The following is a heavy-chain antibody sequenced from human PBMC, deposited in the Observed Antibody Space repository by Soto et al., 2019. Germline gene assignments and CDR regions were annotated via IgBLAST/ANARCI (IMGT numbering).Heavy chain of an antibody. J-gene: IGHJ6*02. D-gene: IGHD6-13*01. CDR3: TTGAGIAAAGRQDFLNYYGMDV. CDR1: GFTFSNAW. Sequence: PGGSLRLSCAASGFTFSNAWMTWVRQAPGKGLEWVGRIKSKTDGGTTDYAAPVISRFTISRGDSKNTLYLQMNSLKTEDTAGYYCTTGAGIAAAGRQDFLNYYGMDVWGQGTTVTVSS. V-gene: IGHV3-15*01. CDR2: IKSKTDGGTT.